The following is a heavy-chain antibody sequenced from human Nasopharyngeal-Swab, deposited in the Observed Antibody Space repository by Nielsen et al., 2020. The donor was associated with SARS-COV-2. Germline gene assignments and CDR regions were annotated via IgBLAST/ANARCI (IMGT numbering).Heavy chain of an antibody. D-gene: IGHD2-15*01. CDR3: ATDIVDLVASTDF. CDR1: GSSFKIYS. Sequence: GSLRLSCSASGSSFKIYSMHWVRQAPGQGLEWVALISYDGTNKQYADSVKGRFTISRDNSEKTLYLQMDSLREDDTAMYYCATDIVDLVASTDFWGQGTRVTVSS. CDR2: ISYDGTNK. J-gene: IGHJ4*02. V-gene: IGHV3-30-3*01.